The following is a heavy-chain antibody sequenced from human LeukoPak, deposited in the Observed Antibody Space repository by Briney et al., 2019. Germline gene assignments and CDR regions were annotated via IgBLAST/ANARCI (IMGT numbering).Heavy chain of an antibody. D-gene: IGHD3-16*02. CDR1: GYSFTSYW. V-gene: IGHV5-51*01. Sequence: GESLQISCKGSGYSFTSYWIGWVRQMPGKGLEWMGIIYPGDSDTRYSPSFQGQVTISADKSISTAYLQWSSLKASDTAMYYCARLRYYDYVWGSYRFGWFDPWGQGTLVTVSS. CDR2: IYPGDSDT. J-gene: IGHJ5*02. CDR3: ARLRYYDYVWGSYRFGWFDP.